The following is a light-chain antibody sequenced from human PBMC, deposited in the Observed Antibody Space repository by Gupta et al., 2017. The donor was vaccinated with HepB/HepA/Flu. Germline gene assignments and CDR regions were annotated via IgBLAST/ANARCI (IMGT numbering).Light chain of an antibody. Sequence: EVVMTQSPATLSVSPGDSDTLSCRASRSISGSLAWYQQRRGQAPRLLIYGASTRATGVPARFSGTGSETEFTLTITSLQSEDFAVYFCQQYDDWLRGITFGGGTKVE. V-gene: IGKV3-15*01. J-gene: IGKJ4*01. CDR1: RSISGS. CDR2: GAS. CDR3: QQYDDWLRGIT.